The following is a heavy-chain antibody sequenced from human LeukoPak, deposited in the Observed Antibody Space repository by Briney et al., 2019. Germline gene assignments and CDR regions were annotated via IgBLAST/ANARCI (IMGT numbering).Heavy chain of an antibody. CDR3: ARERDSSSWPDAFDI. J-gene: IGHJ3*02. CDR2: IIPIFGTA. V-gene: IGHV1-69*01. D-gene: IGHD6-13*01. CDR1: GGTFSSYA. Sequence: SVKVSCKASGGTFSSYAISWVRQAPGQGLEWMGGIIPIFGTANYAQKFQGRVAITADESTSTAYMELSSLRSEDTAVYYCARERDSSSWPDAFDIWGQGTMVTVSS.